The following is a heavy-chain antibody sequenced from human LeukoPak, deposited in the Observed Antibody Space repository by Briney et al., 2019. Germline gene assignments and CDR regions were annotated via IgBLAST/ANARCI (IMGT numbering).Heavy chain of an antibody. CDR2: INPNDGGT. J-gene: IGHJ3*01. D-gene: IGHD5-24*01. Sequence: GASVKVSCKASGYTFTGYFIHWLRQAPGQGLEWVGWINPNDGGTNYAQKFQGRVTMTRDTSTSTVYMELSSLRSEDTAVYYCASALGIEMATTDSWGQGTMVTVSS. V-gene: IGHV1-2*02. CDR1: GYTFTGYF. CDR3: ASALGIEMATTDS.